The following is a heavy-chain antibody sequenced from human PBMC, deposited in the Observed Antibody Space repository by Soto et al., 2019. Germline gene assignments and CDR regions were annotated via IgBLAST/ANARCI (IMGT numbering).Heavy chain of an antibody. J-gene: IGHJ5*02. CDR3: VKEWGQLSDA. Sequence: GPGQGLEWVAVIKQDSSETYYVDSVKGRFTVSRDTAKKSLYLQMNTLRVEDTAVYYFVKEWGQLSDAWGQGILVTVSS. D-gene: IGHD1-26*01. CDR2: IKQDSSET. V-gene: IGHV3-7*03.